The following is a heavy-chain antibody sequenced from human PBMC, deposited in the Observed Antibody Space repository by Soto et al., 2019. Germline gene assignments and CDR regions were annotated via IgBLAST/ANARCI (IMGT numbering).Heavy chain of an antibody. Sequence: GGSLRLSCAASGFTFSSYAMSWVRQAPGKGLEWVSAISGSGGSTYYADSVKGRFTISRDNSKNTLYLQMNSLRAEDTAVYYCAKGSPLPHVAGRFLEWLSYYYYGMDVWGQGTTVTVSS. CDR2: ISGSGGST. J-gene: IGHJ6*02. D-gene: IGHD3-3*01. CDR1: GFTFSSYA. CDR3: AKGSPLPHVAGRFLEWLSYYYYGMDV. V-gene: IGHV3-23*01.